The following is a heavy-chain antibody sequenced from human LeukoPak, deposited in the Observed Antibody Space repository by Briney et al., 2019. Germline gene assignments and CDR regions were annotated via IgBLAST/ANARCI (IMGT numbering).Heavy chain of an antibody. CDR1: GGSISSSSYY. V-gene: IGHV4-39*01. D-gene: IGHD3-10*01. Sequence: SETLSLTCTVSGGSISSSSYYWGWIRQPPGKGLEWIGSIYYSGSTYYNPSLKSRVTISVDTSKNQFSPKLSSVTAADTAVYYCARPGARVDYWGQGTLVTVSS. CDR2: IYYSGST. J-gene: IGHJ4*02. CDR3: ARPGARVDY.